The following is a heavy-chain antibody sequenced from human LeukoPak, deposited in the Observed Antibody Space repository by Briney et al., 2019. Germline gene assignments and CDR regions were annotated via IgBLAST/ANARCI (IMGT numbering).Heavy chain of an antibody. CDR3: AKDQGFLEWLFHY. Sequence: GGSLRLSCAASGFIFSNYYMHWVRQAPGKGLVWVSRINSDGSSTSYADSLKGRFTISRDNARNTLSLQMNSLRAEDTAVYYCAKDQGFLEWLFHYWGQGTLVTVSS. V-gene: IGHV3-74*01. CDR1: GFIFSNYY. D-gene: IGHD3-3*01. CDR2: INSDGSST. J-gene: IGHJ4*02.